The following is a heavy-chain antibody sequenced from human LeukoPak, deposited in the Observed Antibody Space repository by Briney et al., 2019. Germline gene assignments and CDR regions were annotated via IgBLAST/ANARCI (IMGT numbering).Heavy chain of an antibody. CDR1: GKSLNSYY. CDR3: ARGAWATRLGS. D-gene: IGHD2-15*01. V-gene: IGHV4-34*01. Sequence: SETLSLTCAVYGKSLNSYYWSWVRQPPGEGLEWIGEIYESGTTKYNPSLKSRVTISMVPSKQQFSLSLNSVTAADTAVYYCARGAWATRLGSWGLGTPVIVSS. J-gene: IGHJ4*02. CDR2: IYESGTT.